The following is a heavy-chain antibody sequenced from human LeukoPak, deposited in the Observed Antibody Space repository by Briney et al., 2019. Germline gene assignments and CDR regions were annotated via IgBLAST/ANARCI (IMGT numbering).Heavy chain of an antibody. D-gene: IGHD6-13*01. CDR2: ISSSSSYI. J-gene: IGHJ5*02. Sequence: GGSLRLSCAASGFTFSSYSMNWVRQAPGRGLEWVSSISSSSSYIYYADSVKGRFTISRDNAKNSLYLQMNSLRAEDTAVYYCARTGYSSSWFHSYNWFDPWGQGTLVTVSS. CDR3: ARTGYSSSWFHSYNWFDP. V-gene: IGHV3-21*01. CDR1: GFTFSSYS.